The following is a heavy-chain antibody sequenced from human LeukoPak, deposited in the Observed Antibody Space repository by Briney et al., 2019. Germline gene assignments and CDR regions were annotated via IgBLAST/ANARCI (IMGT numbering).Heavy chain of an antibody. CDR1: GGTFSSYA. CDR3: ASPLYYYGSGSPDYYYGMDV. Sequence: ASVKVSCKVSGGTFSSYAISWVRQAPGQGLEWMGGIIPIFGTANYAQKFQGRVTITADKSTSTAYMELSSLRSEDTAVYYCASPLYYYGSGSPDYYYGMDVWGKGTTVTVSS. CDR2: IIPIFGTA. V-gene: IGHV1-69*06. D-gene: IGHD3-10*01. J-gene: IGHJ6*04.